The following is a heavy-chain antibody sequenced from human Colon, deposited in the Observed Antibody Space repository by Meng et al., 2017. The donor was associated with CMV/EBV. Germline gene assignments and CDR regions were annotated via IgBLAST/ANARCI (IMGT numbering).Heavy chain of an antibody. Sequence: QVQLVQAGAEVKKPGASVKVSCKTSGYTFTNFGISWVRQAPGQGLEWMAYISPYYGDTNYAQRFQGRVALTTDTSTSTVYMELGSLTSDDTAMYYCARELARGGYWGQGTLVTVSS. V-gene: IGHV1-18*01. CDR3: ARELARGGY. CDR2: ISPYYGDT. J-gene: IGHJ4*02. CDR1: GYTFTNFG.